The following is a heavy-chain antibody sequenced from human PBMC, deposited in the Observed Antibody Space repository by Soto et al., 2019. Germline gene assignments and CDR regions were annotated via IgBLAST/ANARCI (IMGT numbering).Heavy chain of an antibody. J-gene: IGHJ6*02. CDR3: ARAPIPNWNYYGMDV. Sequence: QVQLQESGPGLVKPSQTLSLTCTVSGHSVSSGGYHWSWIRLHPGKGLEWIGNIYYSGSTWYNPSLKSRLTISLDSSKNQFSLTVNSVTAADTAVYYCARAPIPNWNYYGMDVWGQGTTVTVSS. CDR1: GHSVSSGGYH. CDR2: IYYSGST. D-gene: IGHD1-1*01. V-gene: IGHV4-31*03.